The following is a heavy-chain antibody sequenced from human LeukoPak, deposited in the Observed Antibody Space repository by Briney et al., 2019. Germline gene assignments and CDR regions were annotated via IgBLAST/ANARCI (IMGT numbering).Heavy chain of an antibody. CDR1: GFTFSSYS. V-gene: IGHV3-21*01. J-gene: IGHJ4*02. CDR2: ISSSSSYI. Sequence: GGSLRLSCAASGFTFSSYSMNWVRQAPGKGLEWVSSISSSSSYIYYADSVKGRFTISRDNAKNPLYLQMNSLRAEDTAVYYCARGLGPWLVGGFDYWGQGTLVTVSS. D-gene: IGHD6-19*01. CDR3: ARGLGPWLVGGFDY.